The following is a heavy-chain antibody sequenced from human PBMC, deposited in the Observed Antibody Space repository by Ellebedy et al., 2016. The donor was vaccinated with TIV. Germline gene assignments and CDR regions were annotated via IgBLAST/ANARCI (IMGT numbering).Heavy chain of an antibody. CDR3: AVHGDSFFYGMNV. J-gene: IGHJ6*02. V-gene: IGHV1-2*02. CDR1: GYTFTAYY. Sequence: AASVKVSCKTSGYTFTAYYIHWVRQAPGQGLEWMGWINPNIGGSNYAQKFQGRVTMARDTSVSTAYMELSSLSSDDTAVYYCAVHGDSFFYGMNVWGQGTTVTVSS. CDR2: INPNIGGS. D-gene: IGHD4-17*01.